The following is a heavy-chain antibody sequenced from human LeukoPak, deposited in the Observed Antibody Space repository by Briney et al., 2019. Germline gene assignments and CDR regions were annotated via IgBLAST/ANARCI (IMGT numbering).Heavy chain of an antibody. Sequence: GGSLRLSCAASGFTYSLFWMSWVRQAPGKGLEWVANIKQDGSEKYYVDSVKGRFTIFRDNAERSLYLQMNSLRAEDTAVYYCARGFASGDYGADWGQGTLVTVSS. D-gene: IGHD4-17*01. CDR1: GFTYSLFW. CDR2: IKQDGSEK. J-gene: IGHJ4*02. V-gene: IGHV3-7*01. CDR3: ARGFASGDYGAD.